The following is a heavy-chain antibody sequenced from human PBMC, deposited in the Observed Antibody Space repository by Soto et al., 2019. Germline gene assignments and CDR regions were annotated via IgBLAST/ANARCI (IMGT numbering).Heavy chain of an antibody. V-gene: IGHV3-7*05. Sequence: EVQLVESGGGLVQPGGSLRVSCAASGFTFSSYWMSWVRQAPGKGLQWVANIKRDGSEKYYVDSVKGRFIISRDNANNSLYLQMNSLRVEDTAVYSCARDVWEGGAVFGSNTYSYYHGMDVWGQGTTVTVSS. CDR2: IKRDGSEK. D-gene: IGHD3-16*01. J-gene: IGHJ6*02. CDR3: ARDVWEGGAVFGSNTYSYYHGMDV. CDR1: GFTFSSYW.